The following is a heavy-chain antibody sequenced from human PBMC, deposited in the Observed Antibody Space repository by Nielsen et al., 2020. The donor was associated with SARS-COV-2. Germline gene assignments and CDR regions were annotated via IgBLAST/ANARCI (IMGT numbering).Heavy chain of an antibody. CDR1: GGTFSSYA. Sequence: SVKVSCKASGGTFSSYAISWVRQAPGQGLEWMGRIIPILGIANYAQKFQGRVTITADKSTSTAYMELSSLRSEDTAVYYCARDPRISFGELRFDPWGQETLVTVSS. CDR3: ARDPRISFGELRFDP. J-gene: IGHJ5*02. D-gene: IGHD3-10*01. CDR2: IIPILGIA. V-gene: IGHV1-69*04.